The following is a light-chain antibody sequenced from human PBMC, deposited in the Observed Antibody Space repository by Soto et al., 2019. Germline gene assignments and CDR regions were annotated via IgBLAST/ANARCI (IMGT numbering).Light chain of an antibody. CDR1: QSISSNY. V-gene: IGKV3-20*01. Sequence: EIVLTQSPGTLSLSPGERATLSCRASQSISSNYLAWYQQKPGQAPRVLIYGASTRATGIPDRFTGSGSGTDFTLTLSSLEPEDFAVYYCQQYGTSRDYTFGQGTKLEI. CDR2: GAS. J-gene: IGKJ2*01. CDR3: QQYGTSRDYT.